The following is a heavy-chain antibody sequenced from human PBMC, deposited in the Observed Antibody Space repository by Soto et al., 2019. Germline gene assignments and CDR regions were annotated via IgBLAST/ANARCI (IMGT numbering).Heavy chain of an antibody. CDR2: IYSGGST. Sequence: GGSLRLSCAASGFTVSSNYMSWVRQAPGKGLEWVSVIYSGGSTYYADSVKGRFTISRDNSKNTLYLQMNSLRAGDTAVYYCARGYCSSTSCYVFGDYYYGMDVWGQGTTVTVS. CDR1: GFTVSSNY. CDR3: ARGYCSSTSCYVFGDYYYGMDV. D-gene: IGHD2-2*01. J-gene: IGHJ6*02. V-gene: IGHV3-66*01.